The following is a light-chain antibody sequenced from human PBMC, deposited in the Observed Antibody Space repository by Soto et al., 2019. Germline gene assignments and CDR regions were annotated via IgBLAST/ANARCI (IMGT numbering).Light chain of an antibody. CDR3: QQYTNWPYT. J-gene: IGKJ2*01. Sequence: EIVMMQSPAPLSVSPRARVTLSCRASQALGNNLAWYQHKPGQAHRLLIYGASTRATGVPVRFSGSGSETEFTLSISSLQSDDLAVYYCQQYTNWPYTFGQGTKLEIE. CDR1: QALGNN. V-gene: IGKV3-15*01. CDR2: GAS.